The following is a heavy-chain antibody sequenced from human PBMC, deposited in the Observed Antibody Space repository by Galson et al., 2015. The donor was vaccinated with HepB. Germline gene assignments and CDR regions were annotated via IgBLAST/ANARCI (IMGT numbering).Heavy chain of an antibody. CDR3: STLGPEYFSR. D-gene: IGHD2/OR15-2a*01. CDR2: IAETSVTS. V-gene: IGHV3-23*01. J-gene: IGHJ4*02. CDR1: RFTFGNYA. Sequence: SLRLSCAASRFTFGNYAMSWVRQASGKGLEWVSSIAETSVTSYYADSVKGRFSISRDNSKNTLYLQMNNLRAEDTAVYYCSTLGPEYFSRWGQGTLVTVSS.